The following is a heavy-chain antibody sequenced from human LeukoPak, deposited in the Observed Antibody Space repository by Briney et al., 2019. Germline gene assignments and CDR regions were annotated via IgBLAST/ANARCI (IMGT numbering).Heavy chain of an antibody. V-gene: IGHV3-23*01. CDR2: ISGSGGST. J-gene: IGHJ4*02. Sequence: LPGGSLRLSCAASGFTFSSYAMSWVRQAPGKGLEWVSAISGSGGSTYYADSVKGRVTISRDNSKNTLYLQMNSLRAEDTAAYYCAKDSGYPVFEYCGQGTLVTVSS. CDR1: GFTFSSYA. CDR3: AKDSGYPVFEY. D-gene: IGHD5-12*01.